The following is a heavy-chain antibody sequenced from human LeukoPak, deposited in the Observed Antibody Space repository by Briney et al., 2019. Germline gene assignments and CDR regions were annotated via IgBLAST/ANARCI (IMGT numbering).Heavy chain of an antibody. J-gene: IGHJ3*02. CDR2: VYYSGKT. CDR1: GGSLITANFF. D-gene: IGHD4-17*01. CDR3: ARDPAPMTTVTTDDAFDI. V-gene: IGHV4-39*07. Sequence: SETLSLTCAVSGGSLITANFFWGWIRQPPGKGLEWIGSVYYSGKTYYNPSLKSRVSISVDTSKNQFSLRLTSVTAADTAVYYCARDPAPMTTVTTDDAFDIWGQGTMVTVSS.